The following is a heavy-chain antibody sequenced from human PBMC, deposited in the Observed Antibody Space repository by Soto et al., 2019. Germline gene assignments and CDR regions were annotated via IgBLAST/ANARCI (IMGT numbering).Heavy chain of an antibody. CDR3: ARGIAAAGTGLGLDY. Sequence: QVQLVESGGGVVQPGRSLRLSCAASGFTFSSYAMHWVRQAPGKGLEWVAVISYDGSKKYYADYVKGRFTISRDNSKHTLYLQMNSLRAEDTAVYYCARGIAAAGTGLGLDYWGQGTLVTVSS. D-gene: IGHD6-13*01. J-gene: IGHJ4*02. V-gene: IGHV3-30-3*01. CDR2: ISYDGSKK. CDR1: GFTFSSYA.